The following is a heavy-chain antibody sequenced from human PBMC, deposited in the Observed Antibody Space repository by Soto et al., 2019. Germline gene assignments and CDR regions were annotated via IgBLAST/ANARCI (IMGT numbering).Heavy chain of an antibody. D-gene: IGHD3-10*01. CDR1: GGSISSSSYY. J-gene: IGHJ5*02. Sequence: SETLSLTCTVSGGSISSSSYYWGWIRQPPGKGLEWIGSIYYSGSTYYNPSLKSRVTISVDTSKNQFSLKLSSVTAADTAVYYCARIILGSPRWFDHWGQGTLVTVSS. CDR3: ARIILGSPRWFDH. V-gene: IGHV4-39*01. CDR2: IYYSGST.